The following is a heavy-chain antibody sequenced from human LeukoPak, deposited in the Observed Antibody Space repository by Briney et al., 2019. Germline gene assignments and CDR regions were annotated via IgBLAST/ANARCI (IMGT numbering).Heavy chain of an antibody. CDR2: ISYSGSA. CDR1: GDSISPNY. V-gene: IGHV4-59*01. J-gene: IGHJ3*02. D-gene: IGHD1-1*01. Sequence: SETLSLTCTVSGDSISPNYWSWIRQPPGKGLEWIGYISYSGSANYNPSLKSRVTISVDTSKNQFSLKLSSVTAADTAVYYCARATKRQLLGAFDIWGQGTMVTVSS. CDR3: ARATKRQLLGAFDI.